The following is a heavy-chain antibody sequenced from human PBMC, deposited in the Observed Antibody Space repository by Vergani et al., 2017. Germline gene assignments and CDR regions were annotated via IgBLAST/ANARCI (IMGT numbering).Heavy chain of an antibody. CDR2: IDPNSVDT. Sequence: VQLVQSGTEVKKPGASVKIACKTSGYTFTNHHLHWVRQAPGQGLDWLGRIDPNSVDTRYSQRFQDRVTITRDTSINTAYSEMTRLRPDDTAIYYCARVIVGCSRGNCLADHWGQGTLVTVSS. CDR3: ARVIVGCSRGNCLADH. CDR1: GYTFTNHH. D-gene: IGHD2-2*01. J-gene: IGHJ4*02. V-gene: IGHV1-2*06.